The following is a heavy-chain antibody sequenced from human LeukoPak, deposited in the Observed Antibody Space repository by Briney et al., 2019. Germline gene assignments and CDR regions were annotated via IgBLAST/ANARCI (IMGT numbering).Heavy chain of an antibody. J-gene: IGHJ4*02. V-gene: IGHV3-7*01. CDR1: GFTFSSYW. Sequence: PGGSLRLSCAASGFTFSSYWMNWVRQAPGKGLEWVANIKEDGSEIYYVGSVKGRFTISRDNAKNSLYLQMNSVRAEDTAVYYCARWRGYSFTGDRYYFDYWGQGTLVTVSS. D-gene: IGHD5-18*01. CDR3: ARWRGYSFTGDRYYFDY. CDR2: IKEDGSEI.